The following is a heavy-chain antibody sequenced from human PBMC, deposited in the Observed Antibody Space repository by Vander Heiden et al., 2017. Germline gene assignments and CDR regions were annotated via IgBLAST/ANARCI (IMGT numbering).Heavy chain of an antibody. Sequence: QLQLQESGPGLVKPSETLSLTCTVSGGSISSSSYYWGWIRQPPGKGLEWIGSIYYSGSTYYNPSLKSRVTISVDTSKNQFSLKLSSVTAADTAVYYCARRNRSWGCSSTSCSRTVFGYNWFDPWGQGTLVTVSS. CDR2: IYYSGST. CDR3: ARRNRSWGCSSTSCSRTVFGYNWFDP. V-gene: IGHV4-39*01. D-gene: IGHD2-2*01. CDR1: GGSISSSSYY. J-gene: IGHJ5*02.